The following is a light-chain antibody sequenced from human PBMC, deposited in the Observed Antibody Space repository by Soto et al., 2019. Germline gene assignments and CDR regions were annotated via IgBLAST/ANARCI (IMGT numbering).Light chain of an antibody. CDR1: RSVVYSDGIAY. J-gene: IGKJ1*01. CDR3: MQGTHWPPT. CDR2: KAS. Sequence: DVEMTQSPLSLPVTPGQPASISCRSSRSVVYSDGIAYLNWFHQRPGQSPRRLIYKASKRDSGVPARFSGSGSGTHLTLHINRDDAEDVGIYYCMQGTHWPPTLGRGTRVEIK. V-gene: IGKV2-30*01.